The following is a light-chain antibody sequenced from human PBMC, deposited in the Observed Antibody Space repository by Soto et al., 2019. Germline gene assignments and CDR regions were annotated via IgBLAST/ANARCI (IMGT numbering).Light chain of an antibody. J-gene: IGLJ1*01. CDR2: DVS. CDR1: SSDIGGYNY. Sequence: QSALTQPASVSGSPGQSITISCTGTSSDIGGYNYVSWYQHHPGQAPKLIIFDVSKRPSGVPNRFSGSKSGNTASLTISGLRAEDEADYYCCSYVGRNTYVFGTGTKLTVL. V-gene: IGLV2-14*03. CDR3: CSYVGRNTYV.